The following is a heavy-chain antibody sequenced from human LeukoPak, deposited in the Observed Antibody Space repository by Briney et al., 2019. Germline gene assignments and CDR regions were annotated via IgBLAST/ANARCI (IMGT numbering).Heavy chain of an antibody. Sequence: GASVKVSCKASGYTFTSYYMHWVRQAPGKGLEWMGGFDPEDGETIYAQKFQGRVTMTEDTSTDTAYMELSSLRSEDTAVYYCATDLDRGLAWDFDYWGQGTLVTVSS. CDR1: GYTFTSYY. J-gene: IGHJ4*02. CDR2: FDPEDGET. D-gene: IGHD2-2*03. V-gene: IGHV1-24*01. CDR3: ATDLDRGLAWDFDY.